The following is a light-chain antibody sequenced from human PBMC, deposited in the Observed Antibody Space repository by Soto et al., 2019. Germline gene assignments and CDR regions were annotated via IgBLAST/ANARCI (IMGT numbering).Light chain of an antibody. Sequence: EIVLTQSPGTLSLSPGGRATLSCRASQSVSSGYLAWYQQRPGQAPRLLIFGASFRATGIPDRLSGSGSGTDFTLTISRLEPEDFAVYYCQHYGSPLTFGGGTKVEIK. CDR3: QHYGSPLT. V-gene: IGKV3-20*01. J-gene: IGKJ4*01. CDR2: GAS. CDR1: QSVSSGY.